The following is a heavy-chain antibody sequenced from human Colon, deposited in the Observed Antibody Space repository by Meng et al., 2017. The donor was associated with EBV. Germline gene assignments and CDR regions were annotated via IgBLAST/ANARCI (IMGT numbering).Heavy chain of an antibody. CDR1: GGSSNSGSDD. Sequence: HAACSALVNTSDTCVLTGLRSGGSSNSGSDDLAWFRQPPGKGLEWVWTINYSGTTYPNPSLKSRITLSVDTANNDFSLKMTSVTAADTALYYCVRLAGLPGYYFDVWGQGALVTVSS. CDR2: INYSGTT. V-gene: IGHV4-39*02. D-gene: IGHD1-14*01. J-gene: IGHJ4*02. CDR3: VRLAGLPGYYFDV.